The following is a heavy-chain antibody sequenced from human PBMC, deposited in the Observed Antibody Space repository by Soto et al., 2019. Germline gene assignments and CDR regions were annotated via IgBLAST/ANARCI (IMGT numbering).Heavy chain of an antibody. CDR2: IDPSDSYT. J-gene: IGHJ4*02. D-gene: IGHD3-10*01. Sequence: AGESLKISCKGSGYSFTSYWISWVRQMPGKGLEWMGRIDPSDSYTNYSPSFQGHVTISADESISTAYLQWSSLKASDTAMYYCARGHGGELFYNYWGQGTLVTVSS. V-gene: IGHV5-10-1*01. CDR3: ARGHGGELFYNY. CDR1: GYSFTSYW.